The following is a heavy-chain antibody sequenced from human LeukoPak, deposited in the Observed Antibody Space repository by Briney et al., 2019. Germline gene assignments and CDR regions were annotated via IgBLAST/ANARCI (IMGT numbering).Heavy chain of an antibody. V-gene: IGHV1-69*04. D-gene: IGHD3-22*01. Sequence: GASVKVSCKASGGTFSSYAISWVRQAPGQGLEWIGRIIPILGIANYAQKFQGRVTITADKSTSTAYMELSSLRSEDTAVYYCARARYYYDSSGFKDPWGQGTLVTVSS. CDR1: GGTFSSYA. CDR2: IIPILGIA. CDR3: ARARYYYDSSGFKDP. J-gene: IGHJ5*02.